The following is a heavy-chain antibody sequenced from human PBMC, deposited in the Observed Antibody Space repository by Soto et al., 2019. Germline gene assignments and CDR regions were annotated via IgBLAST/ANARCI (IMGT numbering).Heavy chain of an antibody. J-gene: IGHJ4*02. CDR2: INTDGSDT. Sequence: PGGSLRLSCAASGFTFSSDWMHWVRQAPGKGLVWVSRINTDGSDTSYADSVKGRFTISRDNAKNTLYLQMNSLRAEDTAVYYGTRDRPGPQHYFDYWGQGTMVTFSS. CDR3: TRDRPGPQHYFDY. CDR1: GFTFSSDW. V-gene: IGHV3-74*01. D-gene: IGHD6-6*01.